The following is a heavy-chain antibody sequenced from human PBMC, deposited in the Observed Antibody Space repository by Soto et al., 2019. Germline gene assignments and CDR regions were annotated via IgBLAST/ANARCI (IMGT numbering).Heavy chain of an antibody. CDR1: GFTFSDYY. D-gene: IGHD6-13*01. CDR2: ISSSTSHT. V-gene: IGHV3-11*05. CDR3: ARGRGAAADYFDL. Sequence: QVQLVESGGGLVKPGGSLRLSCAVSGFTFSDYYMTWIRQAPGKGLEWVSYISSSTSHTNYAHSVKGRFTISRDNAKNSLFLQMNSLRAEDTAVYYCARGRGAAADYFDLWGQGTLVTVAS. J-gene: IGHJ4*02.